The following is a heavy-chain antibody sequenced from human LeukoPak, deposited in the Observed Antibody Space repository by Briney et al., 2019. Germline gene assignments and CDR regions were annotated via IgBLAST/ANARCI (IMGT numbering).Heavy chain of an antibody. CDR3: ATDDVTTGTKTALGY. V-gene: IGHV1-58*01. J-gene: IGHJ4*02. Sequence: TSVKVSCKASGFTFTSSAVQWVRQARGQGLEWIGWIVLGSGNTNYAQKFQERVTINRDMSTSTAYMELSSLRSEDTAVYYCATDDVTTGTKTALGYWGQGTLVTVAS. CDR1: GFTFTSSA. D-gene: IGHD1-1*01. CDR2: IVLGSGNT.